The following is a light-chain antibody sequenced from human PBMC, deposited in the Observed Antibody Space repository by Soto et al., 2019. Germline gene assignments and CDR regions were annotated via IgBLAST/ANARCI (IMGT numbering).Light chain of an antibody. Sequence: QSVLTQPPSVSGAPGQRVTISCTGSSSNIGAGYDVQWYQQLPGTAPKLLIYGNSNRPSGVPDRFSGSKSGTSASLAITGLQAEDEADYYCQSYDRSLSGSGVLGGGTQLTVL. CDR3: QSYDRSLSGSGV. J-gene: IGLJ2*01. V-gene: IGLV1-40*01. CDR2: GNS. CDR1: SSNIGAGYD.